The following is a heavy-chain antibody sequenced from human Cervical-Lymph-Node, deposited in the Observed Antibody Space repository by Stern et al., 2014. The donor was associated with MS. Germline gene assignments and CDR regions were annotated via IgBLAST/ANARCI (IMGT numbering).Heavy chain of an antibody. Sequence: VQLVESGAEVKKPGASGKVSCKVSGSTRSELSVHWVRQAPGKGLEWMGGFDPEIGETIYAQNFEGRVTMTEDTSTDTAYMELSSLSSEDTAVYYCASVNDYGAYFDLWGQGTLVTVSS. CDR3: ASVNDYGAYFDL. V-gene: IGHV1-24*01. D-gene: IGHD4-17*01. J-gene: IGHJ4*02. CDR1: GSTRSELS. CDR2: FDPEIGET.